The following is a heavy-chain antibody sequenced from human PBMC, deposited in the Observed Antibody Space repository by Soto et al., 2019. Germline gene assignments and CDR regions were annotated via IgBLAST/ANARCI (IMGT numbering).Heavy chain of an antibody. V-gene: IGHV1-69*06. CDR1: GGTFSSYA. D-gene: IGHD3-10*01. CDR2: IIPIFGTA. Sequence: SVKVSCKASGGTFSSYAISWVRQAPGQGLEWMGGIIPIFGTANYAQKFQGRVTITADKSTSTAYMELSSLRSEDTAVYYCARVSTLVRGVIQCYGMDVWGQGTTVTVSS. J-gene: IGHJ6*02. CDR3: ARVSTLVRGVIQCYGMDV.